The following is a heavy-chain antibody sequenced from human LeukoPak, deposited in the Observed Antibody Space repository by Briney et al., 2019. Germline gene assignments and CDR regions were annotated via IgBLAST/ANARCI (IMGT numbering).Heavy chain of an antibody. J-gene: IGHJ3*02. CDR3: ARVGSGIGTTSHAFDI. Sequence: SETLSLTCAVYGGSFSGYYWSWIRQPPGKGLEWIGEINHSGSTNYNPSLKSQVTISVDTSKNQFSLKLSSVTAADTAVYYCARVGSGIGTTSHAFDIWGQGTMVTVSS. V-gene: IGHV4-34*01. CDR1: GGSFSGYY. CDR2: INHSGST. D-gene: IGHD1-1*01.